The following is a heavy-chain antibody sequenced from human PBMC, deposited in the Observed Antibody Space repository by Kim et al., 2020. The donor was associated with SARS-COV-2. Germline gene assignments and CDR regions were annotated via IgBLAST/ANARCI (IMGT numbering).Heavy chain of an antibody. V-gene: IGHV4-34*01. Sequence: SETLSLTCAVYGGSFSGDYWSSGYYWTWIRQPPGKGLEWIGEINHSGSTNYNLSLKSRVTISVDTSKNQFSLKLNSVTAADTAVYYCARTWGDSSGYYLGYWGQGDLVTVSS. CDR1: GGSFSGDYWSSGYY. CDR3: ARTWGDSSGYYLGY. CDR2: INHSGST. D-gene: IGHD3-22*01. J-gene: IGHJ4*02.